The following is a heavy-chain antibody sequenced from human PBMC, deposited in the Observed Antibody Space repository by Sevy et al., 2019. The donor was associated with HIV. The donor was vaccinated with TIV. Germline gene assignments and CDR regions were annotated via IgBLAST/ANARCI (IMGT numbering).Heavy chain of an antibody. CDR3: AREENRELGTIPLDS. Sequence: GGSLRLSCAASGFTFSHHNMNWVRQAPGKGLEWISYISKSGSTTYFAHSVRGRFTISRANAKNSLFLEMHSLTDEDTAVYYCAREENRELGTIPLDSWGRGIQVTVSS. CDR2: ISKSGSTT. J-gene: IGHJ4*02. V-gene: IGHV3-48*02. CDR1: GFTFSHHN. D-gene: IGHD7-27*01.